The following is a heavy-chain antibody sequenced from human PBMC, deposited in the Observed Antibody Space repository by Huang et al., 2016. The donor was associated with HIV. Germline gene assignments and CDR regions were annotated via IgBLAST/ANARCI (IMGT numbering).Heavy chain of an antibody. CDR1: GFIFSNYG. Sequence: QVQLVESGGGVVQPGRSLRLSCAASGFIFSNYGMHWVRQAPGKGLEWVAIISYDGSNKYYPDSVKGRFSISRDNSKNTLYLQMNSLRAEDMAVYYCALKGDSSGWEYFRHWGQGTLVTVSS. CDR3: ALKGDSSGWEYFRH. J-gene: IGHJ1*01. CDR2: ISYDGSNK. V-gene: IGHV3-30*03. D-gene: IGHD6-19*01.